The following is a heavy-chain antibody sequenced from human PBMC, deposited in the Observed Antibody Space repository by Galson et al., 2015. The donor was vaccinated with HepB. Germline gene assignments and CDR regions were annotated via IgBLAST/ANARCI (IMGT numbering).Heavy chain of an antibody. CDR1: GGTFSSYA. CDR3: ARGGTYLEPPILWFGELLFI. Sequence: SVKVSCKASGGTFSSYAISWVRQAPGQGLEWMGRIIPILGIANYAQKFQGRVTITADKSTSTAYMELSSLRSEDTAVYYCARGGTYLEPPILWFGELLFIWGQGTLVTVSS. CDR2: IIPILGIA. J-gene: IGHJ4*02. V-gene: IGHV1-69*04. D-gene: IGHD3-10*01.